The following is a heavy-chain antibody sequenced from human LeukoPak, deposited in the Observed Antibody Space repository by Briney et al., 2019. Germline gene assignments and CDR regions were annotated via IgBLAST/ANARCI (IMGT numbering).Heavy chain of an antibody. V-gene: IGHV3-21*01. CDR3: ARQAYNAFDI. CDR2: ISSSSSYI. CDR1: GFTFSGYS. Sequence: GGSLRLSCAASGFTFSGYSMNWVRQAPGKGLEWVSSISSSSSYIYYPDSVKGRFTISRDNAKNSLYLQMNSLRAEDTAVYYCARQAYNAFDIWGQGTMVTVSS. J-gene: IGHJ3*02. D-gene: IGHD2-21*01.